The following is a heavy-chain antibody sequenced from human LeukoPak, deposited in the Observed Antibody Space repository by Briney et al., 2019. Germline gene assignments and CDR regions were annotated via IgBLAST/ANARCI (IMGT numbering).Heavy chain of an antibody. CDR3: ATLMYTTGRQGFDS. CDR1: GFAFRIFP. CDR2: ISADSTTT. V-gene: IGHV3-23*01. Sequence: GGSLRLSCAASGFAFRIFPMIWARQAPGKGLEWVSSISADSTTTNYADSAKGRFTVSRDNSKITLYLQMNSLRVEDTALYYCATLMYTTGRQGFDSWGQGTRVTVSS. J-gene: IGHJ4*02. D-gene: IGHD6-19*01.